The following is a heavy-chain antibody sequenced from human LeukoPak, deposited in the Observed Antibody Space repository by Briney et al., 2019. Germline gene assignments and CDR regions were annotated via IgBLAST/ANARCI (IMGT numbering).Heavy chain of an antibody. Sequence: GGSLRLSCAASGFTFSSYAMSWVRQAPGKGLEWVSGISGSGGSAYYADSVKGRFTISRDNSKNTLYMQMNSLRAEDTAVYYCAKDRVGSTSSWYFDLWGRGTLVTVSS. CDR1: GFTFSSYA. CDR3: AKDRVGSTSSWYFDL. V-gene: IGHV3-23*01. D-gene: IGHD1-26*01. J-gene: IGHJ2*01. CDR2: ISGSGGSA.